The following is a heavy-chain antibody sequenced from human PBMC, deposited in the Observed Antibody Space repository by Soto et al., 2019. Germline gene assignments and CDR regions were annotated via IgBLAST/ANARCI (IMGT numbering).Heavy chain of an antibody. J-gene: IGHJ4*02. V-gene: IGHV4-31*03. CDR3: ATSVDQLTFDY. CDR1: GFTISSGGYY. D-gene: IGHD1-1*01. CDR2: IYYSGST. Sequence: PSETLSLTCTVSGFTISSGGYYWSWIRQHPGKGLEWIGYIYYSGSTYYNPSLKSRVTISVDTSKNQFSLKLSSVTAADTAVYYCATSVDQLTFDYWGQGTLVTVSS.